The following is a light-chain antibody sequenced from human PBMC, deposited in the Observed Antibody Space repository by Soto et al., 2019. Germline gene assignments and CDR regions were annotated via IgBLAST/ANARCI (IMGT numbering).Light chain of an antibody. CDR3: QRYDNVPLT. V-gene: IGKV1-33*01. CDR1: QDISNY. CDR2: DAI. J-gene: IGKJ4*01. Sequence: DIQMTQSPSSLSASVGDRVTITCQASQDISNYLNWYQQKPGKAPKLLFYDAINLETGVPSRFSGSGSGTDFTVTISSLQPEDIATYYCQRYDNVPLTFGGGTRVEIK.